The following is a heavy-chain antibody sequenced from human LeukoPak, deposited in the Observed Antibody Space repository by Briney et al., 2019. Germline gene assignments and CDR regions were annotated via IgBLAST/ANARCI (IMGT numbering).Heavy chain of an antibody. CDR3: ASPVFFDI. Sequence: GRSLTLSCAASGLTFSSYGMHWVRQAPGKGLEWVAFISYDGSNKYYADSVKGPFTTSRDNSKNTLYLQMNSLRAEDTAVYYCASPVFFDIWGQGTMVTVSS. CDR2: ISYDGSNK. V-gene: IGHV3-30*03. J-gene: IGHJ3*02. D-gene: IGHD1-14*01. CDR1: GLTFSSYG.